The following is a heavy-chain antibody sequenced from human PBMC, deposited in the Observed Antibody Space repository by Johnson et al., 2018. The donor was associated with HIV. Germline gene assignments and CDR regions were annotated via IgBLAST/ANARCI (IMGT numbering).Heavy chain of an antibody. D-gene: IGHD6-6*01. V-gene: IGHV3-7*01. CDR2: IKQDGSEK. CDR1: GFTFSSYW. J-gene: IGHJ3*02. Sequence: MQLVESGGGVVQPGGSLRLSCAASGFTFSSYWMSWVRQAPGKGLEWVANIKQDGSEKYYVDSVKGRFTISRDNAKNSLYLQMNSLRAEDTAVYYCARDRGIAARPFRYAFDIWGQGTMVTVSS. CDR3: ARDRGIAARPFRYAFDI.